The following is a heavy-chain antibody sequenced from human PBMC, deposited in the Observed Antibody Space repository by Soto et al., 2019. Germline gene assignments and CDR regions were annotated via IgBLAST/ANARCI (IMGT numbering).Heavy chain of an antibody. Sequence: GGSLRLSCEASGFTFSNYAMRWVRHAPGKGLEWVSGISGSGRDTYYADSVKGRLTISRDNAKNALFLQMNSLRAEDAASYYCAKERLEEVGTFFEFWGHGILVTVSS. CDR2: ISGSGRDT. CDR1: GFTFSNYA. CDR3: AKERLEEVGTFFEF. J-gene: IGHJ4*01. D-gene: IGHD6-13*01. V-gene: IGHV3-23*01.